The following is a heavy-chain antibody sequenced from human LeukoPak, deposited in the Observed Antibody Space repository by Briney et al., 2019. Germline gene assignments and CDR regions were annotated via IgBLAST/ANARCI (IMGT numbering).Heavy chain of an antibody. D-gene: IGHD6-19*01. CDR1: GFTFSSYS. V-gene: IGHV3-48*01. CDR3: ARGGRTVAGTVWYFDL. J-gene: IGHJ2*01. CDR2: ISSSSSTI. Sequence: GGSLRLSCAASGFTFSSYSMNWVRQAPGKGLEWVSYISSSSSTIYYADSVKGRFTISRDNAKNSLYLQINSLRAEDTAVYYCARGGRTVAGTVWYFDLWGRGTLVTVSS.